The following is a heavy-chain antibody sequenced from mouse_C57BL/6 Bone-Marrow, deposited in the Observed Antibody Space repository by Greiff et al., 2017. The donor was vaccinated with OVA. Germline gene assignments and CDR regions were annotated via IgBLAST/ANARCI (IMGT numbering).Heavy chain of an antibody. J-gene: IGHJ3*01. CDR2: SRNKANDYTT. D-gene: IGHD1-1*01. CDR1: GFTFSDFY. Sequence: EVKLVESGGGLVQSGRSLRLSCATSGFTFSDFYMEWVRQAPGQGLEWIAASRNKANDYTTEYSASVKGRVIVSRDTSQSILYLQMNALRAEDTAIYYCARDHYYYGRGFAYWGQGTLVTVSA. V-gene: IGHV7-1*01. CDR3: ARDHYYYGRGFAY.